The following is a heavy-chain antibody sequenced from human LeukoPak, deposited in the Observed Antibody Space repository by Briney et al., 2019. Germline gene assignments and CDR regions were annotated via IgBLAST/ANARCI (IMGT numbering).Heavy chain of an antibody. D-gene: IGHD1-26*01. V-gene: IGHV4-34*01. Sequence: SETLSLTCAVYGGSFSGYYWSWIRQPPGKGLEWIGEINHSGSTNYNPSLKSRVTISVDTSKNQFSLKLSSVTAADTAVYYCARVGATLIDYWGQGTLVTVFS. J-gene: IGHJ4*02. CDR1: GGSFSGYY. CDR2: INHSGST. CDR3: ARVGATLIDY.